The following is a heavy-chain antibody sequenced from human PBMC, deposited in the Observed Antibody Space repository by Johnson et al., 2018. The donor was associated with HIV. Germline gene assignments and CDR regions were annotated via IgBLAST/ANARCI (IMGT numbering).Heavy chain of an antibody. CDR2: ISWNSGSI. D-gene: IGHD1-26*01. V-gene: IGHV3-9*01. J-gene: IGHJ3*02. Sequence: VQLVESGGGLVQSGGSLRLSCEASGFTFSNYAMTWVRHVAGKGLEWVSGISWNSGSIGYADSVKGRFTISRDNAKNSLYLQMNSLRAEDTAFYYCARDQYREVGAPGDDAFDIWGQGTMVTVSS. CDR1: GFTFSNYA. CDR3: ARDQYREVGAPGDDAFDI.